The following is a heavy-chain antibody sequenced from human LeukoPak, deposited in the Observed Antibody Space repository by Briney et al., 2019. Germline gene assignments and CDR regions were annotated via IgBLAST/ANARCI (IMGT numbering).Heavy chain of an antibody. J-gene: IGHJ5*02. CDR1: GFTFSSYW. Sequence: GGSLRLSCAASGFTFSSYWMHWVRQAPGKGLVWVSRINGDGSSTSYADSVKGRFTISRDNAKNTLYLQMNSLRAEDTAVYYCARDSSRYCTNGVCYTKYNWFDPWGQGTLVTVSS. CDR2: INGDGSST. CDR3: ARDSSRYCTNGVCYTKYNWFDP. V-gene: IGHV3-74*01. D-gene: IGHD2-8*01.